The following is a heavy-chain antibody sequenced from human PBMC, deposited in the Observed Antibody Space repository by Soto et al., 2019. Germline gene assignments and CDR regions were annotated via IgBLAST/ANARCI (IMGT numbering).Heavy chain of an antibody. CDR1: GYTFTSYG. D-gene: IGHD2-2*02. CDR3: ARRYCSSTSCYMFYYYGMDV. J-gene: IGHJ6*02. V-gene: IGHV1-18*01. Sequence: QVQLVQSGAEVKKPGASVKVSCKASGYTFTSYGISWVRQAPGQGLEWMGWISAYNGNTNYAQKLQGRVTMTTDTSTRTAYMELRSLRSDDTAVYYCARRYCSSTSCYMFYYYGMDVWGQGTTVTVSS. CDR2: ISAYNGNT.